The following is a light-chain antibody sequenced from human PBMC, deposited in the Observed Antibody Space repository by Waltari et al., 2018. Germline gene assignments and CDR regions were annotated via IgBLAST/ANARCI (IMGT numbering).Light chain of an antibody. CDR3: QQYDNLPAIT. CDR1: QDISNY. CDR2: DAS. Sequence: DSQITQSPSSLSASVGDRVTITCQASQDISNYLNWYQQKPGKAPKLLIYDASNLETGVPSRFSGSGSGTDFTFTISSLQPEDIATYYCQQYDNLPAITFGQGTRLEIK. J-gene: IGKJ5*01. V-gene: IGKV1-33*01.